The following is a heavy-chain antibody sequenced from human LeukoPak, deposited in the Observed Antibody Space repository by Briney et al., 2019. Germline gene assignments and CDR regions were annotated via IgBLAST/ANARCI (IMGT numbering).Heavy chain of an antibody. V-gene: IGHV4-39*07. CDR3: ARDSPSQQWLKD. Sequence: TSETLSLTCTVSGGSISSSSYYWGWIRQPPGKGLEWIGSIYYSGSTYYNPSLKSRVTISVDTSKNQFSLKLSSVTAADTAVYYCARDSPSQQWLKDWGQGTLVTVSS. CDR2: IYYSGST. J-gene: IGHJ4*02. D-gene: IGHD6-19*01. CDR1: GGSISSSSYY.